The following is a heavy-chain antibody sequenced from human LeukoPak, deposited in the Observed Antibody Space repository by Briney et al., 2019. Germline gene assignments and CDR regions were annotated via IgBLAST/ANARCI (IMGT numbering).Heavy chain of an antibody. CDR2: IIPIFGTA. CDR3: ARGGLEMATITGDAFDI. D-gene: IGHD5-24*01. CDR1: GGTFSSYA. Sequence: GASVKVSRKASGGTFSSYAISWARQAPGHGLEWMGRIIPIFGTANYAQKFQGRVTITTDESTSTAYMKLSSLRSEDTAVYYCARGGLEMATITGDAFDIWGQGTMVTVSS. V-gene: IGHV1-69*05. J-gene: IGHJ3*02.